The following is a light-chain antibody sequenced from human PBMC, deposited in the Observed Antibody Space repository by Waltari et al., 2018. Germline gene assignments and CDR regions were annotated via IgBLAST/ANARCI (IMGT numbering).Light chain of an antibody. Sequence: IQMSQSPSALSASVGDRVPITCRASQGISSYLNWYQQKPGKAPKLLIYYANSLASGVPSRFSGSGSGTEFTLTISSLQPEDFATYYCQQGNSYPWTFGQGTKVEIK. CDR3: QQGNSYPWT. V-gene: IGKV1-13*02. J-gene: IGKJ1*01. CDR2: YAN. CDR1: QGISSY.